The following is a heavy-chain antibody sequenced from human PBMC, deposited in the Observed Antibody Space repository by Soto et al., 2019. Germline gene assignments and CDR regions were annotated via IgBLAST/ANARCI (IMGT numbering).Heavy chain of an antibody. CDR3: ARVRENSSGWHRHRWLDP. V-gene: IGHV4-59*02. CDR2: IYYSGST. CDR1: GFTVSNNY. D-gene: IGHD6-19*01. J-gene: IGHJ5*02. Sequence: GSLRLSCAASGFTVSNNYVNWVRQAPGKGLEWIGYIYYSGSTNYNPSLKSRVTISVDTSKNQFSLKLSSVTAADTAVYYCARVRENSSGWHRHRWLDPWGQGTLVTVSS.